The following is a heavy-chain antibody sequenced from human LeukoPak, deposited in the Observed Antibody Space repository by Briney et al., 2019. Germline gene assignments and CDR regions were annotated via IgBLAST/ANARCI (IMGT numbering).Heavy chain of an antibody. J-gene: IGHJ4*02. V-gene: IGHV3-23*01. Sequence: GGTLSLSCAASGFTFSSYGRSWVRQAPGKGLEWVSAISGSGGSTYYASSVKGRFTISRDNSKTTLYLQMNSLRAEDTAVYYCAKGRAGNYYYGSSDYWGQGTLVTVSS. CDR1: GFTFSSYG. CDR2: ISGSGGST. CDR3: AKGRAGNYYYGSSDY. D-gene: IGHD3-22*01.